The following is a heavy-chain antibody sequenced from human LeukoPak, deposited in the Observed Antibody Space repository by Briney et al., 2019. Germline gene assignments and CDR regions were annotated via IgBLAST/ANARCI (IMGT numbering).Heavy chain of an antibody. D-gene: IGHD2/OR15-2a*01. J-gene: IGHJ4*02. CDR2: IKQDGSEK. V-gene: IGHV3-7*01. CDR1: GLTFSHYW. Sequence: PGGSLRLSCAPSGLTFSHYWMSWVRQAPGKGLEWVANIKQDGSEKYYVDSVKGRFTISRDNAKNSLYLQMNSLRAEDTAVYYCARVVITKVDYWGQGTLVTVSS. CDR3: ARVVITKVDY.